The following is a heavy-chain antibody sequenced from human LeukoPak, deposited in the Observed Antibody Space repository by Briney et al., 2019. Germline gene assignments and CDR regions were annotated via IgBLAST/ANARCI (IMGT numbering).Heavy chain of an antibody. CDR3: ARDGGGSGSYRSDANYYYYMDV. D-gene: IGHD3-10*01. J-gene: IGHJ6*03. CDR2: ISSSGSTI. Sequence: GGSLRLSCAASGFTFSSYEMNWVRQAPGKGLEWVSYISSSGSTIYYADSVKGRFTISRDNAKNSLYLQMNSLRAEDTAVYYCARDGGGSGSYRSDANYYYYMDVWGKGTTVTISS. V-gene: IGHV3-48*03. CDR1: GFTFSSYE.